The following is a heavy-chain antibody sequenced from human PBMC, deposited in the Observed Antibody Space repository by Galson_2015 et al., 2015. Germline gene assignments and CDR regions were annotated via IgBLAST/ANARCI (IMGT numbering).Heavy chain of an antibody. Sequence: SVKVSCKASGDTFSSYAISWVRQAPGQGLEWMGGIIPIFGTANYAQKFQGRVTITADESTSTAYMELSSLRSEDTAVYYCARDGSGDSGHWWFDPWGQGTLVTVSS. CDR2: IIPIFGTA. D-gene: IGHD3-10*01. V-gene: IGHV1-69*13. CDR1: GDTFSSYA. J-gene: IGHJ5*02. CDR3: ARDGSGDSGHWWFDP.